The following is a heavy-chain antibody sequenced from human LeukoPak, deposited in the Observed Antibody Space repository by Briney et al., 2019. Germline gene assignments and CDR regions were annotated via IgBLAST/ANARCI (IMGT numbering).Heavy chain of an antibody. Sequence: GGSLRLSCAASGFTFSNYAIHWVRQAPGKGLESVSVISSNGGNIYHANSVKGRFTISRDNSKNTVYLQMGSLRPEDMAVYYCARVRVGATAKGHYFDYWDQGTLVTVSS. D-gene: IGHD1-26*01. CDR1: GFTFSNYA. CDR2: ISSNGGNI. J-gene: IGHJ4*02. CDR3: ARVRVGATAKGHYFDY. V-gene: IGHV3-64*01.